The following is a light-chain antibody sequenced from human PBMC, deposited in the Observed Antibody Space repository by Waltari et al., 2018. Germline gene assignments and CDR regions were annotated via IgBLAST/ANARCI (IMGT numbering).Light chain of an antibody. V-gene: IGKV3-20*01. CDR3: QQYDISPLT. CDR1: QPIRTTY. CDR2: GAS. J-gene: IGKJ4*01. Sequence: EIVLTQSPGTLSLSPGEGATLSCRTSQPIRTTYLAWYQQKPGQAPTLLIYGASRRATGVPDRFTGSGSGTDFSLTISSLEPEDFATYYCQQYDISPLTFGGGTKVEIK.